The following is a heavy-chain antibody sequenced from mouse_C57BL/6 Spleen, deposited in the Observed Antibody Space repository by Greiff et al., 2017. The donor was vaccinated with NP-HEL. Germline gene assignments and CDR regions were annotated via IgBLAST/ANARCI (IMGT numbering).Heavy chain of an antibody. D-gene: IGHD2-4*01. CDR2: FHPYNDDT. CDR3: ARTLGDYDEGGYYAMDY. J-gene: IGHJ4*01. Sequence: QVQLQQSGAELVKPGASVKMSCKASGYTFTTYPIEWMKQNHGKSLEWIGNFHPYNDDTKYNEKFKGKATLTVEKSSSTVYLELGRLTSDDSAVYYCARTLGDYDEGGYYAMDYWGQGTSVTVSS. V-gene: IGHV1-47*01. CDR1: GYTFTTYP.